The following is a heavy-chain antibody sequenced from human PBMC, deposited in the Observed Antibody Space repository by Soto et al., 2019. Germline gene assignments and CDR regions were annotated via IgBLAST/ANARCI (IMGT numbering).Heavy chain of an antibody. Sequence: QVHLVESGGGMVQPGGSLRLSCTPSGFTFRNYGLHWVRQAPGKGLEWVALISYDGDNKYYTDSARGRFTVSRDNFKNTLFLQMDSLRPEDTPVYYCVKKIMGYAANSDAMDVWGQGTTVTVS. J-gene: IGHJ6*02. CDR3: VKKIMGYAANSDAMDV. CDR1: GFTFRNYG. D-gene: IGHD2-8*01. V-gene: IGHV3-30*19. CDR2: ISYDGDNK.